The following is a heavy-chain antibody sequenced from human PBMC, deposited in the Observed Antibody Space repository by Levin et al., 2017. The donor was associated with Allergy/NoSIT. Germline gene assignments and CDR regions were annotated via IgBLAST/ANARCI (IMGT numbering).Heavy chain of an antibody. CDR3: ARESLLWERKQWLVLGAFNR. Sequence: SETLSLTCTVSGDSISSYYWTWIRQPPGKGLEWIGNVLYSGSTNYNPSLKTRVTISVDTSKNQFSLKLTSMTPADTAVYYCARESLLWERKQWLVLGAFNRWGQGTLVTVSS. CDR2: VLYSGST. V-gene: IGHV4-59*01. D-gene: IGHD6-19*01. J-gene: IGHJ3*01. CDR1: GDSISSYY.